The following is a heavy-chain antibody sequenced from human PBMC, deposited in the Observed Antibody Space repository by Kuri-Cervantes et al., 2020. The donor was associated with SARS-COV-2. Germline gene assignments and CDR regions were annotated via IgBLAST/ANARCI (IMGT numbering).Heavy chain of an antibody. CDR2: INPNSGGT. Sequence: ASVKVSCKASGYTFTGYYMHWVRQAPGQGLEWMGWINPNSGGTNYAQKFQGRVTMTRDTSISTAYMDLSSLRSDDTAVYYCARGHLAGGYYYYYMDVWGKGTTVTVSS. CDR3: ARGHLAGGYYYYYMDV. D-gene: IGHD6-19*01. V-gene: IGHV1-2*02. CDR1: GYTFTGYY. J-gene: IGHJ6*03.